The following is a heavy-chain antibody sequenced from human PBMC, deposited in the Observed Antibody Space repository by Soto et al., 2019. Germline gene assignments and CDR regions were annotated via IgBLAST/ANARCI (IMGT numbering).Heavy chain of an antibody. J-gene: IGHJ6*02. CDR3: ARIWDTMSRPGVYYYGMDV. D-gene: IGHD3-10*02. Sequence: VSGPTLVNPTQTLTLTCTFSGFSLSTSGMCVSWIRQPPGKALEWLALIDWDDDKYYSTSLKTRLTISKDTSKNQVVLTMTNMDPVDTATYYCARIWDTMSRPGVYYYGMDVWGQGTTVTVSS. V-gene: IGHV2-70*01. CDR1: GFSLSTSGMC. CDR2: IDWDDDK.